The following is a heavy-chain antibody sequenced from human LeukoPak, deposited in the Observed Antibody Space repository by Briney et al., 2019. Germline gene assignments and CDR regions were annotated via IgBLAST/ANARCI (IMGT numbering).Heavy chain of an antibody. V-gene: IGHV5-51*01. CDR3: AIGRHCSSTSCLDGFDI. CDR2: IHPGDSDT. CDR1: GYRFTSYW. Sequence: GESLKISCQGSGYRFTSYWIGWVRQMPGKGLEWLGIIHPGDSDTKYRPSFQGQVTLSADRSISTVYLQWSSLKASDTAMYYCAIGRHCSSTSCLDGFDIWGQGTMVIVSS. D-gene: IGHD2-2*01. J-gene: IGHJ3*02.